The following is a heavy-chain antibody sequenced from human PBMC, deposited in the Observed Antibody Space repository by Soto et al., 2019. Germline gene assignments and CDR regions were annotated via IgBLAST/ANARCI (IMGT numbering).Heavy chain of an antibody. CDR1: GFIVSSNY. D-gene: IGHD6-13*01. Sequence: GGSLRLSCAASGFIVSSNYMTWVRQAPGKGLEWVSVISSGDDTYYADSMKGRFTISRDNSKNEVYLQMDNLRVEDTAVYYCARNSSPGGMDVWGQGTTVTVSS. J-gene: IGHJ6*02. CDR2: ISSGDDT. V-gene: IGHV3-53*01. CDR3: ARNSSPGGMDV.